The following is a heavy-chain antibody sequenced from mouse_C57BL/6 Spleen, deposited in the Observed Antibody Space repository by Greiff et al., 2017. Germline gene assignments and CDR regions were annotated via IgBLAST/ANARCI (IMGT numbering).Heavy chain of an antibody. D-gene: IGHD2-5*01. V-gene: IGHV1-62-2*01. CDR1: GYTFTEYT. CDR3: ARHGVYSTYGYVDV. J-gene: IGHJ1*03. CDR2: FYAGSGSI. Sequence: QVQLQQSGAELVKPGASVKLSCKASGYTFTEYTIHWVKQWSGPGLEWIGWFYAGSGSIKCNEKVKDKATLTTDKSSSAVYMELSRLTSEDSAVYFCARHGVYSTYGYVDVWRTGTTITVSS.